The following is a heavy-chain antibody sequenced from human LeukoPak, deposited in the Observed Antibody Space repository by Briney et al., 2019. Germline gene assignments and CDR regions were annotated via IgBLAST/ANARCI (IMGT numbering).Heavy chain of an antibody. CDR3: ARDFTMVRGARGLNWFDP. CDR2: IYTSGST. J-gene: IGHJ5*02. Sequence: SETLSLTCTVSGGSISSYYWSWIRQPAGKGLEWIGRIYTSGSTNYNPSLKSRVTMSVDTSKNQFSLKLSSVTAADTAVYYCARDFTMVRGARGLNWFDPWGQGTLVTVSP. V-gene: IGHV4-4*07. CDR1: GGSISSYY. D-gene: IGHD3-10*01.